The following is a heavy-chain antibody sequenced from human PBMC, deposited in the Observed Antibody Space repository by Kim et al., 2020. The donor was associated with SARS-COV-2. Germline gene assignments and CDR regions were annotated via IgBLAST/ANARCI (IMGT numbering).Heavy chain of an antibody. CDR3: SLPLAASFLSV. Sequence: GSLSLTCGVSGGSISSNNWWSWVRQPPGKGLEWIGDIYHSGTTNYHPSLKRRVPISLDKSKNQLSLNLTSMTAADTAVYYCSLPLAASFLSVCGLGTT. CDR1: GGSISSNNW. CDR2: IYHSGTT. V-gene: IGHV4-4*02. D-gene: IGHD2-15*01. J-gene: IGHJ6*02.